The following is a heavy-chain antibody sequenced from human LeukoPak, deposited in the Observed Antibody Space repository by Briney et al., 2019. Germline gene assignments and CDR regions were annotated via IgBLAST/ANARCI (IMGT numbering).Heavy chain of an antibody. Sequence: PGGSLRLSCEVSGFTFSSFAMSWVRQAPGKGLEWVAVIWYDGSNKFYADSVKGRFTISRDNSKHTLYLQVNSLRAEDTAVYYCAKERELYSSSWSSSDYWGQGTLVTVSS. D-gene: IGHD6-13*01. CDR1: GFTFSSFA. V-gene: IGHV3-33*06. CDR2: IWYDGSNK. J-gene: IGHJ4*02. CDR3: AKERELYSSSWSSSDY.